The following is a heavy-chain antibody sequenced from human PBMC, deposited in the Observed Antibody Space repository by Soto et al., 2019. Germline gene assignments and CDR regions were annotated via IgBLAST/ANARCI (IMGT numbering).Heavy chain of an antibody. J-gene: IGHJ4*02. Sequence: GESLKISCAASGFTFSEYYMSWIRQAPGKGLEWVSYISSSSAYTNYADSVKGRFTISRDNAKNSVYLQMNSLRAEDSAVYYCARELAQRQSDYWGQGTLVTVSS. CDR2: ISSSSAYT. CDR3: ARELAQRQSDY. CDR1: GFTFSEYY. V-gene: IGHV3-11*06.